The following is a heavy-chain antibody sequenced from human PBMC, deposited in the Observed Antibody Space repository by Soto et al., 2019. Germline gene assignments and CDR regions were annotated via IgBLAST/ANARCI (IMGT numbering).Heavy chain of an antibody. V-gene: IGHV3-21*01. CDR3: XXXXXXXXXX. CDR2: ISGPSIYI. J-gene: IGHJ6*02. CDR1: GFTFSGYS. Sequence: EVQLVESGGGLVKPGGSLRLSCVASGFTFSGYSINWVRQAPGKGLEWVSYISGPSIYIYYADSVKGRFTISRDNAKSXVYXXXXXXXXEXXXVXXXXXXXXXXXXXXGQGTTVSVSS.